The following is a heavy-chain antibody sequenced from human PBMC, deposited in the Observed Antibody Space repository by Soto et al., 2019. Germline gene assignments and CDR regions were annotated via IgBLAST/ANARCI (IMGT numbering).Heavy chain of an antibody. CDR1: GYTFTSYA. J-gene: IGHJ6*03. V-gene: IGHV1-3*01. CDR3: ARVIVVPAAMILNYYYYMDV. D-gene: IGHD2-2*01. CDR2: INAYNGNT. Sequence: ASVKVSCKASGYTFTSYAMHWVRQAPGQRLEWMGWINAYNGNTKYAQKLQGRVTITRDTSTSTAYMELRSLRSDDTAVYYCARVIVVPAAMILNYYYYMDVWGKGTTVTVSS.